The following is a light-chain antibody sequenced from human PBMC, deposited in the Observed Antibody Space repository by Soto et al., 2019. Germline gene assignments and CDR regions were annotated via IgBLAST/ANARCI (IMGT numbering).Light chain of an antibody. CDR1: SSNIGNNA. Sequence: QSVLTQPPSVSEAPRQRVTISCSGISSNIGNNAVNWYQQLPGKAPKLLIYYDDLLPSGVSDRFSGSKSGTSASLAISGLQSEDGADYYCAAWDDSLNGVVFGGRSKLTVL. CDR3: AAWDDSLNGVV. V-gene: IGLV1-36*01. CDR2: YDD. J-gene: IGLJ2*01.